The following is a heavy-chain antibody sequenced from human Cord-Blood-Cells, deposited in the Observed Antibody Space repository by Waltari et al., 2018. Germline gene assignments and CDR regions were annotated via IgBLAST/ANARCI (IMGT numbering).Heavy chain of an antibody. Sequence: QVQLQESGPGLVKPSETLSLTCPVPGGSISSYYWSWIRQPPGKGLEWLGYIYYSGSTNYNPSLKSRVTISVDTSKNQFSLKLSSVTAADTAVYYCARVYPQTGDFDYWGQGTLVTVSS. V-gene: IGHV4-59*01. CDR2: IYYSGST. J-gene: IGHJ4*02. D-gene: IGHD7-27*01. CDR1: GGSISSYY. CDR3: ARVYPQTGDFDY.